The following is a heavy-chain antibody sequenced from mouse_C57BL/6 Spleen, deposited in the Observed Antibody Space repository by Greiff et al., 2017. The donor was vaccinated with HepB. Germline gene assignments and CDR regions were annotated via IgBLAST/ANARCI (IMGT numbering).Heavy chain of an antibody. V-gene: IGHV1-18*01. CDR2: INPNNGGT. J-gene: IGHJ1*03. Sequence: VQLQQSGPELVKPGASVKIPCKASGYTFTDYNMDWVKQSHGKSLEWIGDINPNNGGTIYNQKFKGKATLTVDKSSSTAYMELRSLTSEDTAVYYCARPQDYYGSSYWYFDVWGTGTTVTVSS. CDR1: GYTFTDYN. CDR3: ARPQDYYGSSYWYFDV. D-gene: IGHD1-1*01.